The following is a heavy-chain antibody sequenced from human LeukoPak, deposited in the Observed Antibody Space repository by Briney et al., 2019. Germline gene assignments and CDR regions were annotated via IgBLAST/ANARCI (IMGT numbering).Heavy chain of an antibody. CDR2: IRYDGSNK. Sequence: PGGSLRLSCAASGFTFSSYGMHWVRQAPGKGLEWVAFIRYDGSNKYYADSVKGRFTISRDNAKNTVYLQMNSLRVEDTAVYYCASPNGRSVAGIDYWGQGTLVTVSS. V-gene: IGHV3-30*02. J-gene: IGHJ4*02. CDR3: ASPNGRSVAGIDY. D-gene: IGHD6-19*01. CDR1: GFTFSSYG.